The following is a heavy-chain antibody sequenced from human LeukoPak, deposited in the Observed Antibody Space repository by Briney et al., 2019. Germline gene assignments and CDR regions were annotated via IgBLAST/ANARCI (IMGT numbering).Heavy chain of an antibody. D-gene: IGHD2-2*01. CDR2: IKQDGSEK. CDR1: GSAFSSYW. Sequence: GGSLRLSCAASGSAFSSYWMSWVRQAPGKGLEWVANIKQDGSEKYYVDSVKGRFTISRDNAKNSLYLQMNSLRAEDTAVYYCARDQRYCSSSSCPWEPFDYSGQGTLVTVSS. V-gene: IGHV3-7*05. CDR3: ARDQRYCSSSSCPWEPFDY. J-gene: IGHJ4*02.